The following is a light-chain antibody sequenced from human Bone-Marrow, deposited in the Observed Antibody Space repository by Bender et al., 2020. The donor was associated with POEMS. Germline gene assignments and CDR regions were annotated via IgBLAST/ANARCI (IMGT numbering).Light chain of an antibody. CDR3: CSYATTWV. J-gene: IGLJ3*02. V-gene: IGLV1-40*01. Sequence: QSVLTQPPSVSGAPGQTVTISCTGTSSNMGAGYGVNWYQQLPGTAPKLLIYNNEKRPSGVPDRISGSKSGTSASLAITGLQDEDEADYYCCSYATTWVFGGGTKLTVL. CDR1: SSNMGAGYG. CDR2: NNE.